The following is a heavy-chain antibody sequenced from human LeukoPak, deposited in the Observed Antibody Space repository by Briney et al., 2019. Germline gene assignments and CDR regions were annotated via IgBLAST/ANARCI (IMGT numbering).Heavy chain of an antibody. CDR1: GFTFSDNS. V-gene: IGHV3-48*04. CDR3: ARVNYGSGSEAFDI. J-gene: IGHJ3*02. CDR2: IGGTGATI. D-gene: IGHD3-10*01. Sequence: GGSLRLSCAASGFTFSDNSLSWVRQAPGKGLEWVAYIGGTGATIYYADSVKGRFTISRDNAKNSLYLQMNNLRSEDTAVYYCARVNYGSGSEAFDIWGQGTMVTVSS.